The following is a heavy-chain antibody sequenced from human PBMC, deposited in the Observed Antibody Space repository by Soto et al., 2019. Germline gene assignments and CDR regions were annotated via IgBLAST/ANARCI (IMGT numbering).Heavy chain of an antibody. D-gene: IGHD3-10*02. CDR3: ARSVHYFDF. Sequence: QVDLQESGPGLVKPSGTLSLTCAVSGVSINSLTWWSWVRQSPGKGLEWIGQIYHNGSPKYNPSLKSRVTISLDKSKNQFSLNLESVTAADTAIYFCARSVHYFDFWDQGALVTVSS. CDR2: IYHNGSP. J-gene: IGHJ4*02. V-gene: IGHV4-4*02. CDR1: GVSINSLTW.